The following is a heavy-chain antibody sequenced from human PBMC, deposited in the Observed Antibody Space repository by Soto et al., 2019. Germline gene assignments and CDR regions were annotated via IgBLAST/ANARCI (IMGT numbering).Heavy chain of an antibody. CDR2: INPNSVGT. D-gene: IGHD3-16*01. Sequence: VKVSCKASGYTFTGYYIHWVRQAPGQGLEWMGWINPNSVGTNYAQKFQGRVTMTSDTSINTAYMELNGLRSDGTAVYFCARASSLDYWGQGTQVTVSS. V-gene: IGHV1-2*02. J-gene: IGHJ4*02. CDR3: ARASSLDY. CDR1: GYTFTGYY.